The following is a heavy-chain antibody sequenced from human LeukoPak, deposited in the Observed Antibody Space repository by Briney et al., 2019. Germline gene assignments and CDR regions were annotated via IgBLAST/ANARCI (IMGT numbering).Heavy chain of an antibody. D-gene: IGHD3-10*01. Sequence: GGSLRLSCAASGFTFSSYGMHWVRQAPGKGLEWVAVISYDGSNKYYADSVKGRFTISRDNSKNTLYLQMNSLRAGDTAVYYCAHELSPGSFDYWGQGTLVTVSS. CDR2: ISYDGSNK. CDR3: AHELSPGSFDY. J-gene: IGHJ4*02. V-gene: IGHV3-30*03. CDR1: GFTFSSYG.